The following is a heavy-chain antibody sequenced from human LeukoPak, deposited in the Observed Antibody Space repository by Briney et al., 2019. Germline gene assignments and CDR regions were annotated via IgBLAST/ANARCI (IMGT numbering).Heavy chain of an antibody. CDR3: AKVPTADNYMDV. D-gene: IGHD3-22*01. J-gene: IGHJ6*03. CDR1: GFTFSSYG. V-gene: IGHV3-30*02. Sequence: PGGSLRLSCAASGFTFSSYGMHWVRQAPGKGLEWVAFIRYDGSNKYYADSVKGRFTISRDNSKNTLYLQMNSLRAEDTAVYYCAKVPTADNYMDVWGKGTPVTVSS. CDR2: IRYDGSNK.